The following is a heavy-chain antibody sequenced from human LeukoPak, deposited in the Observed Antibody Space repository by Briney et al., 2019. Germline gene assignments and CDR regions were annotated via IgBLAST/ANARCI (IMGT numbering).Heavy chain of an antibody. J-gene: IGHJ2*01. Sequence: SQPLSLTCTVSGGSISSGDYYWSWIRQPPGKGLEWTGYIYYSGSTYYNPSLKSRVTISVDTSKNQFSLKLSSVTAADTAVYYCARGERYYGSGSYSSWYFDLWGRGTLVTVSS. CDR3: ARGERYYGSGSYSSWYFDL. D-gene: IGHD3-10*01. V-gene: IGHV4-30-4*01. CDR2: IYYSGST. CDR1: GGSISSGDYY.